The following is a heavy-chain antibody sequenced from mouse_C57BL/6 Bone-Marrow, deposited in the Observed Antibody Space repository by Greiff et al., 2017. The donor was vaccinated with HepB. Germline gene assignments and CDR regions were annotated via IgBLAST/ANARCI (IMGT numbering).Heavy chain of an antibody. CDR3: AGVVATNYYAMDY. D-gene: IGHD1-1*01. J-gene: IGHJ4*01. V-gene: IGHV1-53*01. CDR2: INPSNGGT. Sequence: QVHVKQPGTELVKPGASVKLSCKASGYTFTSYWMHWVKQRPGQGLEWIGNINPSNGGTNYNEKFKSKATLTVDKSSSTAYMQLSSLTSEDSAVYYCAGVVATNYYAMDYWGQGTSVTVSS. CDR1: GYTFTSYW.